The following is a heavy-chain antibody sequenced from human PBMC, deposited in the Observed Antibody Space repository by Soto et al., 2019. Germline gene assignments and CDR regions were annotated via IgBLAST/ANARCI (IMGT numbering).Heavy chain of an antibody. J-gene: IGHJ3*01. CDR3: AKGFIVVVTVLRPDDAFDV. V-gene: IGHV3-23*01. D-gene: IGHD2-21*02. Sequence: DVQLLESGGGLVQPGGSLRLSCATSGFTFGNYGMNWVRQAPGKGLEWVSGISGGGENTYYADSVKGRFTISRDPSKNTVFVERTSLRAEDTAVYYCAKGFIVVVTVLRPDDAFDVWGQGTLVTVSS. CDR2: ISGGGENT. CDR1: GFTFGNYG.